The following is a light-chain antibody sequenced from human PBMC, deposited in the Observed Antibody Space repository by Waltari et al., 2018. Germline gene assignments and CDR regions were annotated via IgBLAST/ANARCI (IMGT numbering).Light chain of an antibody. CDR1: KLGNKY. CDR3: QAWDGSTVV. J-gene: IGLJ2*01. CDR2: RDT. V-gene: IGLV3-1*01. Sequence: SYELTQPPSVYVSPGQTGSITCSGDKLGNKYTSWYHQKPGQSPVLVIYRDTKRPSGIPERFSGSNSGNTATLTISGTQAMDEADYYCQAWDGSTVVFGGGTKLTVL.